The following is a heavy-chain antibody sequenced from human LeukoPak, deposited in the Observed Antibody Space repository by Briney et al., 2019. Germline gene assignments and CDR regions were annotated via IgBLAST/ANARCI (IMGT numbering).Heavy chain of an antibody. Sequence: ASVKVSCKASGGTFSSYAISWVRHAPGQGLEWMGGIIPIFGTANYAQKFQGRVTITADESTSTAYMELSSLRSEDTAVYYCARDRRVTTEGLNYFDYWGQGTLVTVSS. J-gene: IGHJ4*02. V-gene: IGHV1-69*13. CDR2: IIPIFGTA. D-gene: IGHD4-11*01. CDR3: ARDRRVTTEGLNYFDY. CDR1: GGTFSSYA.